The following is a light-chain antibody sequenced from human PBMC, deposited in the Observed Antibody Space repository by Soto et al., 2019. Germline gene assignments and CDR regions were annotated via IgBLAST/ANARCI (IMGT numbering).Light chain of an antibody. CDR1: QSLVYSDGNTY. CDR3: MQGTHWPWT. J-gene: IGKJ1*01. V-gene: IGKV2-30*01. Sequence: DVAMTQSPLSLPVTLGQPASISCRSRQSLVYSDGNTYLNWFQQRPGQSPRRLIYKVSNRDSGVPDRFSGSGSGTDFTLKISRVEAEDVGVYYCMQGTHWPWTFGQGAKVEIK. CDR2: KVS.